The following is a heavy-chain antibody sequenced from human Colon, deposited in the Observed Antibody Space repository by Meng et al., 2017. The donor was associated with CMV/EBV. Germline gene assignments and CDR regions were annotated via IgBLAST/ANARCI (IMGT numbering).Heavy chain of an antibody. Sequence: GSLRLSCTVSGGSISSYYWSWIRQPPGKGLEWIGYIYYSGSTNYNPSLKSRVTISVDTSKNQFSLKLSSVTAADTAVYYCARTFRAALYGSGSYLSYWGQGTMVTVSS. CDR2: IYYSGST. J-gene: IGHJ4*02. CDR3: ARTFRAALYGSGSYLSY. D-gene: IGHD3-10*01. CDR1: GGSISSYY. V-gene: IGHV4-59*01.